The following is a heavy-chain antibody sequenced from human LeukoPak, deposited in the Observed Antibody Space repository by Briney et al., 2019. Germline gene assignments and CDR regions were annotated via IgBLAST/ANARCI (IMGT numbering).Heavy chain of an antibody. CDR1: GYSISSGYY. Sequence: SETLSLTCTVSGYSISSGYYWGWIRQPPGKGLEWIGSIYHSGSTYYNPSLKSRVTISVDTSKNQFSLQLNSVTPEDTAVYYCARVLRKGPYGDGGYFYYYMDVWGKGTTVTVSS. J-gene: IGHJ6*03. CDR2: IYHSGST. D-gene: IGHD4-17*01. CDR3: ARVLRKGPYGDGGYFYYYMDV. V-gene: IGHV4-38-2*02.